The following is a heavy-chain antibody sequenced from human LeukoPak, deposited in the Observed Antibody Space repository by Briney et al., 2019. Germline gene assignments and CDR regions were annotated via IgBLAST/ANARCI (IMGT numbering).Heavy chain of an antibody. CDR1: GFTFSSYA. D-gene: IGHD2-15*01. Sequence: PGGSLRLSCAASGFTFSSYAMSWVRQAPGKRLEWVSAISGSGGSTYYADSVKGRFTISRDNSKNTLYLQMNSLRAEDTAVYYCAKARGYCSGGSCYSNYFDYWGQGTLVTVSS. J-gene: IGHJ4*02. CDR2: ISGSGGST. CDR3: AKARGYCSGGSCYSNYFDY. V-gene: IGHV3-23*01.